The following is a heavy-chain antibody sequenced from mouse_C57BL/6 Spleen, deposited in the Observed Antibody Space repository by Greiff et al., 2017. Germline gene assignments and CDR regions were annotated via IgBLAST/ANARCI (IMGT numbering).Heavy chain of an antibody. CDR2: IDPENGDT. D-gene: IGHD4-1*01. CDR3: TKELSFDY. V-gene: IGHV14-4*01. CDR1: GFNIKDDY. Sequence: VQLQQSGAELVRPGASVKLSCTASGFNIKDDYMHWVKQRPEQGLEWIGWIDPENGDTEYASKFQGKATITADKSSNTADLQLSSRTSEDTAVDYGTKELSFDYWGQGTTLTVSS. J-gene: IGHJ2*01.